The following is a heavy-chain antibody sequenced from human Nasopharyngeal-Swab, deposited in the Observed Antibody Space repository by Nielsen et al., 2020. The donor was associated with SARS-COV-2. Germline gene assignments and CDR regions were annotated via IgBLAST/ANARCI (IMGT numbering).Heavy chain of an antibody. D-gene: IGHD5-24*01. CDR3: AKGDGLGATTASFDY. Sequence: GGSLRLSCAASGFTFSSYWMSWVRQAPGKGLEWVANIKQDGSEKYYVDSVKGRFTISRDNAKNSLYLQMNSLRAEDTALYYCAKGDGLGATTASFDYWGQGTLVTVSS. J-gene: IGHJ4*02. V-gene: IGHV3-7*03. CDR2: IKQDGSEK. CDR1: GFTFSSYW.